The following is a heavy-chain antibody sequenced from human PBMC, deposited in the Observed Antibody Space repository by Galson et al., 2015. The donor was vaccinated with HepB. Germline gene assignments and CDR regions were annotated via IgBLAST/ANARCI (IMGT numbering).Heavy chain of an antibody. CDR2: IFSNDEK. D-gene: IGHD1-1*01. Sequence: PALVKPTQTLTLTCTVAGFSLSNARMGVTWIRQPPGKALEWLAHIFSNDEKSYSSSLKSRLTISKDTSKSQVVLNMTNLAPVDTATYYCARISNTWHTDTWKPDKFDFWGQGTLVTVSS. V-gene: IGHV2-26*01. CDR3: ARISNTWHTDTWKPDKFDF. CDR1: GFSLSNARMG. J-gene: IGHJ4*02.